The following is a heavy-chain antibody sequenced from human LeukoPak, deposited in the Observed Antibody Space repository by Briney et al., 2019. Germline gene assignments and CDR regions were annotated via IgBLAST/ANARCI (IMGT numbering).Heavy chain of an antibody. D-gene: IGHD4-17*01. V-gene: IGHV4-30-2*01. CDR3: ARGTTVTTCDY. Sequence: SETLSLTCTVSGGSISSGGYYWSLIRQPPGKGLEWIGYIYHSGSTYYNPSLKSRVTISVDRSKNQFSLKLSSVTAADTAVYYCARGTTVTTCDYWGQGTLVTVSS. CDR1: GGSISSGGYY. CDR2: IYHSGST. J-gene: IGHJ4*02.